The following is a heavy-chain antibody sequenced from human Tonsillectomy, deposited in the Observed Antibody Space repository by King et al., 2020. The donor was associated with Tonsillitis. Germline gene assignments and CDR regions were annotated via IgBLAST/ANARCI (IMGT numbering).Heavy chain of an antibody. CDR3: AKVGGCSSTSCYARTTFDDAFDI. J-gene: IGHJ3*02. CDR1: GGSISSYY. D-gene: IGHD2-2*01. V-gene: IGHV4-59*01. CDR2: IYYSGST. Sequence: QLQESGPGLVKPSETLSLTCTVSGGSISSYYWSWIRQSPGKGLEWIGYIYYSGSTNYNPSLKSRVTISVDTSKNQFSLKLSSVTAADTAVYYCAKVGGCSSTSCYARTTFDDAFDIWGQGTMVTVPS.